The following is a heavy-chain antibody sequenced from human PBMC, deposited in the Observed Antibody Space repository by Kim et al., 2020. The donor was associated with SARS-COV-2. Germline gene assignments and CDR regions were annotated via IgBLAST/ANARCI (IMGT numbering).Heavy chain of an antibody. D-gene: IGHD6-13*01. CDR2: ISSSSSTI. V-gene: IGHV3-48*02. Sequence: GGSLRLSCAASGFTFSSYSMNWVRQAPGKGLEWVSYISSSSSTIYYADSVKGRFTISRDNAKNSLYLQMNSLRDEDTAVYYCARIGQQLVPFYYYYGMDVWGQGTTVTVSS. J-gene: IGHJ6*02. CDR1: GFTFSSYS. CDR3: ARIGQQLVPFYYYYGMDV.